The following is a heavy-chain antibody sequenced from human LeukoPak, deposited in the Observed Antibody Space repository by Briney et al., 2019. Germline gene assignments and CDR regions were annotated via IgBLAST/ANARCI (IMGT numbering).Heavy chain of an antibody. CDR3: ARDFLPYSSGWGFDY. V-gene: IGHV1-2*02. J-gene: IGHJ4*02. D-gene: IGHD6-19*01. CDR1: GYTFTNYG. Sequence: GASVKVSCKASGYTFTNYGISWVRQAPGQGLEWMGWINPNSGGTNYAQKFQGRVTMTRDTSISTAYMELSGLMSDDTAVYYCARDFLPYSSGWGFDYWGQGTLVTVSS. CDR2: INPNSGGT.